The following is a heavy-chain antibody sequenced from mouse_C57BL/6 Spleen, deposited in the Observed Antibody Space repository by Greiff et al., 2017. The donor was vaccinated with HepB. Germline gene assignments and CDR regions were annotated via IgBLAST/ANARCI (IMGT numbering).Heavy chain of an antibody. V-gene: IGHV1-64*01. CDR1: GYTFTSYW. CDR3: ARDGNSRLDY. CDR2: IHPNSGST. J-gene: IGHJ2*01. Sequence: QVHVKQSGAELVKPGASVKLSCKASGYTFTSYWMHWVKQRPGQGLEWIGMIHPNSGSTNYNEKFKSKATLTVDKSSSTAYMQLSSLTSEDSAVYYCARDGNSRLDYWGQGTTLTVSS. D-gene: IGHD2-1*01.